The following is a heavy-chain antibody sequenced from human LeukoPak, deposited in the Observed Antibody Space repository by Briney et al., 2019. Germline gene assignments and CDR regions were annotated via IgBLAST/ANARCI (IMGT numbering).Heavy chain of an antibody. CDR1: GITFGDYG. CDR3: SGCFGELSFFAL. D-gene: IGHD3-10*01. Sequence: GGSLRLSCTASGITFGDYGLSWVRQAPGKGLESVAFISSKAYGGTTQYAACVKGRFTISRDDSKSMAYLPVNSLKTEVTAVYYCSGCFGELSFFALWGQGTLVTVSS. V-gene: IGHV3-49*04. J-gene: IGHJ4*02. CDR2: ISSKAYGGTT.